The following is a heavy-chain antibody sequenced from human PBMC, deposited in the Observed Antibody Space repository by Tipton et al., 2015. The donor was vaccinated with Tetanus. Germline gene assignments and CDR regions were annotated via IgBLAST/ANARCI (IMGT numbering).Heavy chain of an antibody. Sequence: QLVQSGRGLIQPGGSLRLSCAASGFTVSSNYMSWVRQAPGKGLEWVSVIYSGGSTYYADSVKGRFTISRDNSKNTLYLQMNSLRAEDTAVYYCARDSARYSSGWYTGDAFDIWGQGTMVTVSS. CDR3: ARDSARYSSGWYTGDAFDI. V-gene: IGHV3-53*01. D-gene: IGHD6-19*01. CDR1: GFTVSSNY. CDR2: IYSGGST. J-gene: IGHJ3*02.